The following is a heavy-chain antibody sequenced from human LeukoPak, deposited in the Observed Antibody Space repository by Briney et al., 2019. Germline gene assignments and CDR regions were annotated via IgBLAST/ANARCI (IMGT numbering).Heavy chain of an antibody. CDR3: ASYSRDYYDSSGYWLNS. Sequence: SVKVSCKASGGTFSSYAISWVRQAPGQGLEWMGRIIPIFGTANYAQKFQGRVTITTDESTSTAYMELSSLRSEDTAVYYCASYSRDYYDSSGYWLNSWGQGTLVTVSS. CDR2: IIPIFGTA. J-gene: IGHJ4*02. D-gene: IGHD3-22*01. V-gene: IGHV1-69*05. CDR1: GGTFSSYA.